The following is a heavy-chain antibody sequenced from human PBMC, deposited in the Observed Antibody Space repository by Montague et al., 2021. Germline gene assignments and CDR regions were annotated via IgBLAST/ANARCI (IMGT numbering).Heavy chain of an antibody. J-gene: IGHJ2*01. D-gene: IGHD3-22*01. V-gene: IGHV4-59*01. CDR2: IHYSGTT. Sequence: SETLSLTCVVSGASINSYYWSWIRQPPGKGLECTGYIHYSGTTNYNPSLKSRVTLSVDTSKNQISLKLSHVTAADTAVYYFARFHYYDMNFDLWGRGTLVTVSS. CDR3: ARFHYYDMNFDL. CDR1: GASINSYY.